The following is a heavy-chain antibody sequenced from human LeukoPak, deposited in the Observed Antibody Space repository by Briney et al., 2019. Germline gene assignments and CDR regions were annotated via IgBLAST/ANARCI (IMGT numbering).Heavy chain of an antibody. CDR3: AKAHCSPTSCSRIDY. J-gene: IGHJ4*02. Sequence: GGSLRLSCAASGFTFSTCAMGWVRQAPGKWLGWVSSISGSGGSTFDADSVKGRFTISRDNSKNTVYLQVSGLRAEDTALYYCAKAHCSPTSCSRIDYWGQGTLVTVSS. D-gene: IGHD2-2*01. V-gene: IGHV3-23*01. CDR2: ISGSGGST. CDR1: GFTFSTCA.